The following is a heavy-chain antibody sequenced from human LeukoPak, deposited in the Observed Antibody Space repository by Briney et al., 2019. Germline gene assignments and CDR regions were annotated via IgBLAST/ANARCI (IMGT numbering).Heavy chain of an antibody. CDR1: GFTFSSSE. CDR2: ISSSGSNI. V-gene: IGHV3-48*03. D-gene: IGHD3-10*01. J-gene: IGHJ4*02. CDR3: AKGSGSGTHLPSARFDY. Sequence: GGSLRLSCAASGFTFSSSEMNWVRQAPGKGLEWVSCISSSGSNIYYADSVKGRFTISRDNSKNTMYVQMNSLRDDDTAVYFCAKGSGSGTHLPSARFDYWGQGTTVTVSS.